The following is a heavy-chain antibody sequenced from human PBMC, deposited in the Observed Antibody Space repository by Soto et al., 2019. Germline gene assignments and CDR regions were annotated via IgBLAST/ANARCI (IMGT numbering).Heavy chain of an antibody. CDR3: ATEKAGLLPLDY. CDR2: IYYSGNT. CDR1: GGSVSSGSYY. V-gene: IGHV4-61*01. Sequence: QVQLQESGPGLVKPSETLSLTCTVSGGSVSSGSYYWSWIRQPPGKGLEWIGYIYYSGNTNYNPSLTSRATTSLDTSKNQFSRRLSSVTAADTAVYYCATEKAGLLPLDYWGQGTLVTVSS. J-gene: IGHJ4*02. D-gene: IGHD3-10*01.